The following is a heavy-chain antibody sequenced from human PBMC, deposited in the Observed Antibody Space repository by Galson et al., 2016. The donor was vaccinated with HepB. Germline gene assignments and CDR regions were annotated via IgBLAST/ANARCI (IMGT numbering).Heavy chain of an antibody. V-gene: IGHV3-21*04. CDR1: GFTLSSSA. D-gene: IGHD1-26*01. Sequence: SLRLSCAASGFTLSSSAMSWVRQAPGKGLEWVSSITSNSNYIYYAASVKGRFTISRDNAKNSLFLQMNSLRGEDTAVYYCASRTNGRFTHWGQGTLVTVSS. J-gene: IGHJ5*02. CDR2: ITSNSNYI. CDR3: ASRTNGRFTH.